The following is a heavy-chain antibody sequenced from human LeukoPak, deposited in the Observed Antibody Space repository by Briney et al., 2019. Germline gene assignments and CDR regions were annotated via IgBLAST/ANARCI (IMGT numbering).Heavy chain of an antibody. J-gene: IGHJ4*02. CDR3: ARGITPSYFDS. CDR1: GFTFSSYS. D-gene: IGHD3-16*01. V-gene: IGHV3-21*01. CDR2: ISSSSSYI. Sequence: GRSLRLSCAPSGFTFSSYSMNWGRQAPGNGLEWVSSISSSSSYIYYADSVKGRFTISRDNAKSSLSLQTTSTRGEDTAVYYCARGITPSYFDSWGQGTLVTVSS.